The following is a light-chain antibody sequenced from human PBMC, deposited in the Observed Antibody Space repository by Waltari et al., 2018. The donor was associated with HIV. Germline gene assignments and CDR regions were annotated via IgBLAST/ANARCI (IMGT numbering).Light chain of an antibody. Sequence: QYVLTQPPSASGTPGQRGTISCSGSSSNIGSKYVYWYQQLPGTAPKPLIYRNNQRPSGVPDRFSGSKSGTSASLAISGLRSEDEADYYCATWDDSLSGLWVFGGGTKLTVL. CDR2: RNN. CDR3: ATWDDSLSGLWV. J-gene: IGLJ3*02. V-gene: IGLV1-47*01. CDR1: SSNIGSKY.